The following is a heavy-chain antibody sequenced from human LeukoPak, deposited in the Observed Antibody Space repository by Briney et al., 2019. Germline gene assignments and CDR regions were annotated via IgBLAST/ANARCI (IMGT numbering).Heavy chain of an antibody. J-gene: IGHJ3*02. CDR2: ICFRGST. CDR1: GGSISSGSDY. Sequence: SETLSLTCTVSGGSISSGSDYWSWIRQPAGKGLEWIGRICFRGSTNYNPSLKSRVTISIDTSKNQFSLNVSSVTAADTAVYYCARIGLGELSFLPEEAFDIWGQGTMVTVSS. CDR3: ARIGLGELSFLPEEAFDI. D-gene: IGHD3-16*02. V-gene: IGHV4-61*02.